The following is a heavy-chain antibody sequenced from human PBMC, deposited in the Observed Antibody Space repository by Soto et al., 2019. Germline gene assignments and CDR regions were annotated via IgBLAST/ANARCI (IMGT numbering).Heavy chain of an antibody. CDR2: ISDYNGNT. D-gene: IGHD2-21*01. Sequence: QIQLVQSGGEVKKPGASVKVSCKSSGYKFISHSITWVRQAPGQGLEWMGRISDYNGNTNYAQKLQGRVTMTTDTSTNTAYTELRRVRSADTAVYYCARGAFCGSAAGCPDMDVWAQGTTVTVSS. J-gene: IGHJ6*02. CDR3: ARGAFCGSAAGCPDMDV. V-gene: IGHV1-18*01. CDR1: GYKFISHS.